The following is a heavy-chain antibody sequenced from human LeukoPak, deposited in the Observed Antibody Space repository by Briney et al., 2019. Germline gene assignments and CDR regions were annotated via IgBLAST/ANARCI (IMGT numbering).Heavy chain of an antibody. Sequence: GGSLRLSRAASGFTFSSYSMNWVRQAPGKGLEWVSSISSSSSYIYYADSVKGRFTIPRDNAKNSLYLQMNSLRAEDTAAYYCARVERLAYFDYWGQGTLVTVSS. V-gene: IGHV3-21*01. CDR2: ISSSSSYI. D-gene: IGHD6-25*01. CDR3: ARVERLAYFDY. CDR1: GFTFSSYS. J-gene: IGHJ4*02.